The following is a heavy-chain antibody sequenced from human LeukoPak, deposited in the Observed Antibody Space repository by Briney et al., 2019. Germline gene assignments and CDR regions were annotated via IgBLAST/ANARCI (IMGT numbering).Heavy chain of an antibody. CDR2: IYYSGST. Sequence: SETLSLTCTVSGGSISSGGYYWSWIRQHPGKGLEWIGYIYYSGSTYYNPSLKGRVTISVDTSKNQFSLKLSSVTAADTAVYYCAKDRSGGSYLDYWGQGTLVTVSS. V-gene: IGHV4-31*03. J-gene: IGHJ4*02. CDR1: GGSISSGGYY. CDR3: AKDRSGGSYLDY. D-gene: IGHD1-26*01.